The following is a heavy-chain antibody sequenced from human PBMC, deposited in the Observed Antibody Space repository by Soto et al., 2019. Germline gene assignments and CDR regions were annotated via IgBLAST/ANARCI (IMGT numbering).Heavy chain of an antibody. D-gene: IGHD1-1*01. J-gene: IGHJ5*02. Sequence: QVQLQESGPGLVKPSGTLSLTCAVSGGSISGANWWSWVRQHPGKGLEWIGEIYHSGTTNYNPSLKSRVTISVDKSKNHFSLKLSSVTAADTAVYYCAIPWTPYGTTETWGQGTLVTVSS. CDR1: GGSISGANW. CDR3: AIPWTPYGTTET. CDR2: IYHSGTT. V-gene: IGHV4-4*02.